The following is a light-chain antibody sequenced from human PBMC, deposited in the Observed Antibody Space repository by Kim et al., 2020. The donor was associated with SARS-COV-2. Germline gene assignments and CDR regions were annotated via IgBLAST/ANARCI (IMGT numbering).Light chain of an antibody. V-gene: IGKV3-20*01. CDR1: QSVSNRY. Sequence: SPGERATLSCRASQSVSNRYLAWYQQKPGQAPRLLIYGASNRATGIPDMFSGSGSGTDFTLTISRLEPEDFAMYYCQQYGSSPLTFGGGTKVEIK. CDR3: QQYGSSPLT. CDR2: GAS. J-gene: IGKJ4*01.